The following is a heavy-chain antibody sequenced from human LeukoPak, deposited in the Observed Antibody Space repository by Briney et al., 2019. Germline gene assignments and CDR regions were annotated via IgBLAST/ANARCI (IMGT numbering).Heavy chain of an antibody. J-gene: IGHJ4*02. CDR2: IYYSGST. V-gene: IGHV4-59*01. CDR3: ARSGGIWFGELYYFDY. CDR1: GGSISSYY. Sequence: PSETLSLTCTVSGGSISSYYWSWIRQPPGKGLEWIGYIYYSGSTNYNPSLKSRVTISVDTSKNQFSLKLSSVTAADTAVYYCARSGGIWFGELYYFDYWGQGTLVTVSS. D-gene: IGHD3-10*01.